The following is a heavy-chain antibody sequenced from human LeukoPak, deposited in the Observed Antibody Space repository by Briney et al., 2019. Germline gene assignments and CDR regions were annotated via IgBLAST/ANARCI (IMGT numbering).Heavy chain of an antibody. D-gene: IGHD4-23*01. V-gene: IGHV3-23*01. CDR1: GFTFSGYA. Sequence: GGSLRLSCAASGFTFSGYAMSWVRQAPGKGLEWVSGITGRGDNTYYADSVKGRFTISRDNSKNTLRLQMNSLRDEDTAVYYCAKRVQGNTGPFHCWGQGTLASVSS. CDR3: AKRVQGNTGPFHC. CDR2: ITGRGDNT. J-gene: IGHJ4*02.